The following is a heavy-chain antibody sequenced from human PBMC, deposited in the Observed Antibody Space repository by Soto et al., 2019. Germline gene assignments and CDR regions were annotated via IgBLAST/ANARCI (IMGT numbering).Heavy chain of an antibody. D-gene: IGHD5-18*01. CDR3: VRGDGYDSFDF. J-gene: IGHJ4*02. CDR1: CVTMSYGACS. V-gene: IGHV4-30-2*06. CDR2: SSRLETT. Sequence: TLSLTCSVSCVTMSYGACSCDWIGQSPGKVLAWLGYSSRLETTYHNPSFRSRLSLSIDRTRNQFFLSLSSMTAVDKAVYYCVRGDGYDSFDFLGKG.